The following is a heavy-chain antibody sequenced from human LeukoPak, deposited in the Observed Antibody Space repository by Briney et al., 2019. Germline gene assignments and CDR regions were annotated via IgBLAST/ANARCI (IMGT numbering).Heavy chain of an antibody. Sequence: LETLSLTCAVYGGSFSGYYWTWVRQPPGKGLEWIGEINHRGNTHYNPSLRSRVTISVDTSKKQFSLRLSSVTAADTAVYYCARPQDGPYYMDVWGNGTTVTVSS. CDR1: GGSFSGYY. J-gene: IGHJ6*03. CDR3: ARPQDGPYYMDV. CDR2: INHRGNT. D-gene: IGHD2-15*01. V-gene: IGHV4-34*01.